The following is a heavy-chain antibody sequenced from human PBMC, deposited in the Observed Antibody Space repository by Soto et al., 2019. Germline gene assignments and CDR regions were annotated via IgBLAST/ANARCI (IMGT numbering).Heavy chain of an antibody. CDR1: GFTFSSYG. V-gene: IGHV3-33*01. CDR2: IWYDGSNK. D-gene: IGHD3-9*01. Sequence: GGSLRLSCAASGFTFSSYGMHWVRQAPGKGLEWVAVIWYDGSNKYYADSVKGRFTISRDNSKNTLYLQMNSLRAEDTAVYYCARDLSTIGSGFDYWGQGTLVTVSS. CDR3: ARDLSTIGSGFDY. J-gene: IGHJ4*02.